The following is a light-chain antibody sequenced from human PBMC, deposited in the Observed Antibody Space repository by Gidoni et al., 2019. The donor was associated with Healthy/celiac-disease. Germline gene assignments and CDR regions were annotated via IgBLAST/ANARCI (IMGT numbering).Light chain of an antibody. Sequence: VMPPSPAPLSVSPGERATLSCRASQSVSSNLAWYQQKPGQAPRLLIYGASTRATGIPARFSGSGSGTEFTLTISSLQSEDFAVYYCQQYNNWPYTFGQGTKLEIK. CDR2: GAS. J-gene: IGKJ2*01. CDR1: QSVSSN. V-gene: IGKV3-15*01. CDR3: QQYNNWPYT.